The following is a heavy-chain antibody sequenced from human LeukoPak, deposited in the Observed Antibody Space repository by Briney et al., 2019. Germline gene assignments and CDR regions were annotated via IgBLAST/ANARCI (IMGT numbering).Heavy chain of an antibody. CDR2: FDPEDGET. Sequence: VASVKVTCKVSGYTLTELSMHWVRQAPGKGLEWMGGFDPEDGETIYAQKFQGRVTMTEDTSTDTAYMELSSLRSEDTAVYYCATTVYGSFDYWGQGILVTVSS. CDR3: ATTVYGSFDY. V-gene: IGHV1-24*01. D-gene: IGHD3-10*01. J-gene: IGHJ4*02. CDR1: GYTLTELS.